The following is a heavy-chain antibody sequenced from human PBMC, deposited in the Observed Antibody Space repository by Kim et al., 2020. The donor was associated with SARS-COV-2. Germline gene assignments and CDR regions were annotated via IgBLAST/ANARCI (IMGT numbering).Heavy chain of an antibody. CDR1: GGSISSYY. D-gene: IGHD2-21*01. CDR2: IYYSGST. V-gene: IGHV4-59*13. Sequence: SETLSLTCTVSGGSISSYYWSWIRQPPGKGLEWIGYIYYSGSTNYNPSLKSRVTISVDTSKNQFSLKLSSVTAADTAVYYCARAWGRVMPGGNWGQGTLVTVSS. J-gene: IGHJ4*02. CDR3: ARAWGRVMPGGN.